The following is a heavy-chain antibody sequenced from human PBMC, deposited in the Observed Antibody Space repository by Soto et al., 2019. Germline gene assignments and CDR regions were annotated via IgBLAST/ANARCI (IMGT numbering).Heavy chain of an antibody. J-gene: IGHJ4*02. D-gene: IGHD6-19*01. V-gene: IGHV3-33*01. Sequence: PGGSLRLSCAASGFTFSSYGMHWVRQAPGKGLEWVAAIWYDGSNKYYADSVKGRFTISRDNSKNTLYLQMNTLRAEDTAVYYCPRAGLQWLVPDYWGQGTLVTVSS. CDR3: PRAGLQWLVPDY. CDR2: IWYDGSNK. CDR1: GFTFSSYG.